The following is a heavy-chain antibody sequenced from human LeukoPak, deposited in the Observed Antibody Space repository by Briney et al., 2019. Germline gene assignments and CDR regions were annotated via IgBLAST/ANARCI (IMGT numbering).Heavy chain of an antibody. J-gene: IGHJ5*02. V-gene: IGHV3-21*01. Sequence: GGSLRLSCAASGFPLSSYSMLWLRDARGGALEWVLYFSSSSRYIYYADSVKGRFTISRDHAKNSLYLQMNSLRAEDTGVYYCARTDYDFWSGRFDPWGQGTLVTVPS. CDR2: FSSSSRYI. D-gene: IGHD3-3*01. CDR1: GFPLSSYS. CDR3: ARTDYDFWSGRFDP.